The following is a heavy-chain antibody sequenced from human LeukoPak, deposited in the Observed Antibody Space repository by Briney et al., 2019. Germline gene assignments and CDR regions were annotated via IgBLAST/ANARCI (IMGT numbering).Heavy chain of an antibody. V-gene: IGHV3-13*01. CDR1: GFTFSSYD. Sequence: GESLRLSCAASGFTFSSYDMHWVRQATGKGLEWVSAVGTAGDTYYPGSVKGRFTISRENAKNSLYLQMNSLRAGDTAVYYCARSDCTNGVCYHSAFDYWGQGTLVTVSS. CDR2: VGTAGDT. D-gene: IGHD2-8*01. J-gene: IGHJ4*02. CDR3: ARSDCTNGVCYHSAFDY.